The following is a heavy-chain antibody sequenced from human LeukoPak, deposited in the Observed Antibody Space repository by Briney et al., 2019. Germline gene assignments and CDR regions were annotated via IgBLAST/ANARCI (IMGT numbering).Heavy chain of an antibody. CDR3: ARDPGSGYEEHFDY. CDR1: GFTFSSYA. Sequence: GGSLRLSCAASGFTFSSYAMSWVRQAPGKGLEWVSVISSSGGTTYYADSVKGRFTISRDNAKDSLYLQMNSLRAEDTAVYYCARDPGSGYEEHFDYWGQGTLVTVSS. D-gene: IGHD5-12*01. J-gene: IGHJ4*02. CDR2: ISSSGGTT. V-gene: IGHV3-23*01.